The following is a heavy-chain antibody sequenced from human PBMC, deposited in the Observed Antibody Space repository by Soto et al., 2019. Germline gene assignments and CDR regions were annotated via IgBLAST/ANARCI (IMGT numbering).Heavy chain of an antibody. CDR2: MYYSGTT. J-gene: IGHJ4*02. CDR1: GGSISTGDHF. Sequence: QVQLQESGPGLVKPSQTLSLTCTVTGGSISTGDHFWSWIRQSPGKGLESNAYMYYSGTTYYNPCLNSRITTSADMTNKQFYLKLTSVTAADTAVSYWAGGRGYGYGGDYWGQVTLVTVSS. V-gene: IGHV4-30-4*01. CDR3: AGGRGYGYGGDY. D-gene: IGHD5-18*01.